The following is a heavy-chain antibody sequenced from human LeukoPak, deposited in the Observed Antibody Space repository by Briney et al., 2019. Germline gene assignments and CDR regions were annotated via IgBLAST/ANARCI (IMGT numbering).Heavy chain of an antibody. Sequence: SGGSLRLSCAASGFTFSSYAMNWVRQGPGKGLEWVSTISGSGDSTYYADSVKGRFTISRDNSKNTLYLQMNSLRAEDTALYYCAKKRGYSYGDFDYWGQGTLVTVSS. D-gene: IGHD5-18*01. V-gene: IGHV3-23*01. J-gene: IGHJ4*02. CDR2: ISGSGDST. CDR1: GFTFSSYA. CDR3: AKKRGYSYGDFDY.